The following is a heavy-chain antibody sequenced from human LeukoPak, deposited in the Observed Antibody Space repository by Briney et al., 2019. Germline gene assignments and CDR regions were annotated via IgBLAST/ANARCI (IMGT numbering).Heavy chain of an antibody. Sequence: PGGSLRLSCAASGFTFDDYAMHWVRQAPGKGLEWVSLISWDGGSTYYADSVKGRFTISRDNSKNSLYLQMNSLRAEDTALYYCAKGDLTYGSGSYLNSWGQGTLVTVSS. CDR1: GFTFDDYA. V-gene: IGHV3-43D*03. CDR2: ISWDGGST. D-gene: IGHD3-10*01. J-gene: IGHJ4*02. CDR3: AKGDLTYGSGSYLNS.